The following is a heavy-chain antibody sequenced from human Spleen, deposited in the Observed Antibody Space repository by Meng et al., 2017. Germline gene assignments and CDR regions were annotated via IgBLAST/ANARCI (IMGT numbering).Heavy chain of an antibody. D-gene: IGHD3-10*01. V-gene: IGHV3-23*01. CDR1: GFMIASYA. Sequence: GGSLRLSCAASGFMIASYAMSWVRQAPGKGLEWVSALSGSGDTIYYADSVKGRFTISRDNAKNSLYLQMNSLRAEDTAVYYCAPFGGSGSYYNAYLDYWGQGTLVTVSS. CDR3: APFGGSGSYYNAYLDY. J-gene: IGHJ4*02. CDR2: LSGSGDTI.